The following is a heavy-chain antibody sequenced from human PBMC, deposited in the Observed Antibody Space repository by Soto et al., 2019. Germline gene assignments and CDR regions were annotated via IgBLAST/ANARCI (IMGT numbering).Heavy chain of an antibody. CDR1: GFTFSSYS. V-gene: IGHV3-21*01. CDR3: AGIASSPNWFDP. D-gene: IGHD3-3*02. J-gene: IGHJ5*02. CDR2: ISSSSSYI. Sequence: PGGSLRLSCAASGFTFSSYSMNWVRQAPGKGLGWVSSISSSSSYIYYADSVKGRFTISRDNAKNSLYLQMNSLRAEDTAVYYCAGIASSPNWFDPWGQGTLVTVSS.